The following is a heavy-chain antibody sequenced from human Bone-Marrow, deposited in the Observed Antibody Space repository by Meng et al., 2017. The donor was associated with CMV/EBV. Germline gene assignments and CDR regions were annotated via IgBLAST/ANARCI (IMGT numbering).Heavy chain of an antibody. CDR1: GFSLSTSGVG. CDR2: IYWNDDK. V-gene: IGHV2-5*01. Sequence: SGPTLVKPTQTLTLTCTFSGFSLSTSGVGVGWIRQPPGKALEWLALIYWNDDKRHSPSLKSRLTMTKDTSKNQVVLTMTNMDPVDTATYYCAHRRGYDFWASYGMDVWGQGTTVTVSS. D-gene: IGHD3-3*01. J-gene: IGHJ6*02. CDR3: AHRRGYDFWASYGMDV.